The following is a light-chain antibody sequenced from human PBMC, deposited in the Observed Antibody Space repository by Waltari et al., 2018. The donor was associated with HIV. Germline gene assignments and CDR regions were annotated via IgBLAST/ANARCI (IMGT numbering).Light chain of an antibody. CDR2: GDS. Sequence: SVLTPPTSVSGAPGQGATITCTGNHSTIGAPFDFHWYRQSPGPAPKLVIYGDSVRPSGVPDRFSGSRSGASVSLDITGLRAEDEGDYYCQSYDSRLSGLWVFGGGTKLTVL. J-gene: IGLJ3*02. CDR1: HSTIGAPFD. CDR3: QSYDSRLSGLWV. V-gene: IGLV1-40*01.